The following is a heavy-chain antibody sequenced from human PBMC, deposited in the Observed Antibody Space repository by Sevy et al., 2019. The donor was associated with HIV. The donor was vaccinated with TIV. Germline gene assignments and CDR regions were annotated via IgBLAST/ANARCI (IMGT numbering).Heavy chain of an antibody. CDR2: TYYRSKWYN. CDR3: ARGRDSSGYYRRYYYYGMDV. J-gene: IGHJ6*02. Sequence: SRTLSLTCAISGDSVSSNSAAWNWIRQSPSRGLEWLGRTYYRSKWYNDYAVSVKSRITINPDTSKNQFSLQLNSVTPEDTAVYYCARGRDSSGYYRRYYYYGMDVWGQGTTVTVSS. CDR1: GDSVSSNSAA. V-gene: IGHV6-1*01. D-gene: IGHD3-22*01.